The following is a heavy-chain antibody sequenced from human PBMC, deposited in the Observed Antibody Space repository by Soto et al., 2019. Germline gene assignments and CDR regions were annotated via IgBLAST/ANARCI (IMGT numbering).Heavy chain of an antibody. D-gene: IGHD3-10*01. CDR2: IYYSGST. V-gene: IGHV4-31*03. CDR3: ARDSRVRKDYYFDY. Sequence: PSETLSLTCTVSGGSISSGGYYWSWIRQHPGKGLEWIGYIYYSGSTYYNPSLKSRVTISVDTSKNQFSLKLSSVTAADTAVYYCARDSRVRKDYYFDYWGQGTLVTVSS. J-gene: IGHJ4*02. CDR1: GGSISSGGYY.